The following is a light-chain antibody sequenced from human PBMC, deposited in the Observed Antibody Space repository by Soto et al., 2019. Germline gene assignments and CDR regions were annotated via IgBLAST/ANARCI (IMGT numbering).Light chain of an antibody. J-gene: IGLJ3*02. CDR2: LEGSGSC. CDR3: ETWDSNTWV. Sequence: QSVLTQSSSASASLGSSVKLTCTRSSGHSTYIIAWHQQQPGKATRYLMKLEGSGSCNRGSGVPDRFSGSSSGADRYLTISNLQSDDESDYSCETWDSNTWVFGGGTKVTVL. CDR1: SGHSTYI. V-gene: IGLV4-60*03.